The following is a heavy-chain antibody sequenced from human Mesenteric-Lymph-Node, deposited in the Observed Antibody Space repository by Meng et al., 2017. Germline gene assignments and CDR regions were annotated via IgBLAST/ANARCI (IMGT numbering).Heavy chain of an antibody. Sequence: GESLKIPCAASGFTFTSYAMSWVRQAPGKGLEWVSEINWDGGSTNYADSVKGRFNISRDNAKNSLYLQMSSLRVEDTALYYCATYPGLGGWGQGTLVTVSS. CDR2: INWDGGST. CDR3: ATYPGLGG. D-gene: IGHD3-16*01. CDR1: GFTFTSYA. V-gene: IGHV3-20*04. J-gene: IGHJ4*02.